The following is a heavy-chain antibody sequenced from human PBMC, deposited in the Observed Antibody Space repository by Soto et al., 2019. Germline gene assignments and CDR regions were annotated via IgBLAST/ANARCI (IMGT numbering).Heavy chain of an antibody. CDR2: INSDGSST. Sequence: GGSLRLSCAASGFTFSSYWMHWVRQAPGKGLVWVSRINSDGSSTSYADSVKGRFTISRDNAKNTLYLQMNSLRAEDTAVYYWARAFYCSSTSCYAFDIWGQGTMVTVSS. V-gene: IGHV3-74*01. CDR1: GFTFSSYW. D-gene: IGHD2-2*01. CDR3: ARAFYCSSTSCYAFDI. J-gene: IGHJ3*02.